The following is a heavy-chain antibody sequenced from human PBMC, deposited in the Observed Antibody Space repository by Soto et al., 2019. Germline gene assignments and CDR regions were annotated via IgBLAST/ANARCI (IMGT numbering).Heavy chain of an antibody. J-gene: IGHJ5*02. CDR1: GFSLSTSGVG. D-gene: IGHD4-17*01. V-gene: IGHV2-5*02. CDR3: AHRGDYPTLEEHWFDP. CDR2: IYWDDDK. Sequence: QITLKESGPTLVKPTQTLTLTCTFSGFSLSTSGVGVGWIRQPPGKALEWLALIYWDDDKRYSPSLKSRLTITKETSKNQVVLTMTNMDPVDTATYYCAHRGDYPTLEEHWFDPWGQGTLVTVSS.